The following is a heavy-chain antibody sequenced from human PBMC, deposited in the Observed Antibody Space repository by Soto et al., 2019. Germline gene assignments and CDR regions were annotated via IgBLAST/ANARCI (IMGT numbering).Heavy chain of an antibody. CDR1: GFTFSSYA. CDR2: ISGSGGST. CDR3: AKDQMISFGGVIVIPGLFDY. Sequence: PGGSLRLSCAASGFTFSSYAMSWVRQAPGKGLEWVSAISGSGGSTYYADSVKGRFTISRDNSKNTLYLQMNSLRAEDTAVYYCAKDQMISFGGVIVIPGLFDYWGQGTLVTVSS. V-gene: IGHV3-23*01. J-gene: IGHJ4*02. D-gene: IGHD3-16*02.